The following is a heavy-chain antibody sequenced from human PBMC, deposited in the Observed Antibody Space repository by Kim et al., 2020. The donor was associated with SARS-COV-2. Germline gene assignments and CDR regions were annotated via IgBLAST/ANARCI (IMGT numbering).Heavy chain of an antibody. J-gene: IGHJ4*02. D-gene: IGHD3-22*01. CDR3: AKQVTYYDSSGYPYFDY. Sequence: GGSLRLSCAASGFTFSSYAMSWVRQAPGKGLEWVSAISGSGGSTYYADSVKGRFTISRDNSKNTLYLQMNSLRAEDTAVYYCAKQVTYYDSSGYPYFDYWGQGTLVTVSS. CDR2: ISGSGGST. V-gene: IGHV3-23*01. CDR1: GFTFSSYA.